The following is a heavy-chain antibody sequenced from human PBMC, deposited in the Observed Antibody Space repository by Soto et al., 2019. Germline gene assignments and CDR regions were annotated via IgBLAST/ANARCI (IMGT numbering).Heavy chain of an antibody. D-gene: IGHD3-10*01. CDR2: IRDRAFSYAT. CDR1: GFVFKDSS. Sequence: EVLLVESGGGLVQPGGSLKLSCAASGFVFKDSSIHWVRQASGKGLEWVGRIRDRAFSYATAYAASVKGRFTISRDNSPNTAYRQWNSRKTEDTAIYYCTRLISAAQDYWGQGTLVTVSS. CDR3: TRLISAAQDY. V-gene: IGHV3-73*01. J-gene: IGHJ4*02.